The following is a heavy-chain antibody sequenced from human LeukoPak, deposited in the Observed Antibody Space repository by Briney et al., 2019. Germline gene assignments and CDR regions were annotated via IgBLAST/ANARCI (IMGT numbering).Heavy chain of an antibody. CDR1: GFTFSSYA. D-gene: IGHD2-2*01. Sequence: GGSLRLSCAASGFTFSSYAMSWVRQAPGKGLEWVSAISGSGGSTYYADSVKGRFTISRDNSKNTLYLQMNSLRAEDTAVCYCAKGGLVVGYYYYGMDVWGQGTTVTVSS. CDR3: AKGGLVVGYYYYGMDV. J-gene: IGHJ6*02. CDR2: ISGSGGST. V-gene: IGHV3-23*01.